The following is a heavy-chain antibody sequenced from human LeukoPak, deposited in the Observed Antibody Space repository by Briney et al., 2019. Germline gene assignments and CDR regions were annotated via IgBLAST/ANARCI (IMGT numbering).Heavy chain of an antibody. Sequence: ASVKVSCKASGYTFTSYAMNWVRQAPGQGLEWMGWINTNTGNPTYAQGFTGRFVFSLDTSVSTAYLQISSLKAEDTAVYYCATSPGIAAPSGYYFDHWGQGTLVTVSS. D-gene: IGHD6-13*01. V-gene: IGHV7-4-1*02. J-gene: IGHJ4*02. CDR2: INTNTGNP. CDR3: ATSPGIAAPSGYYFDH. CDR1: GYTFTSYA.